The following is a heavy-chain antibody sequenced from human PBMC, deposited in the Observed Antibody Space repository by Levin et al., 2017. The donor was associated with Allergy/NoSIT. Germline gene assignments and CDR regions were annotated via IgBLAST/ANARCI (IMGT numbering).Heavy chain of an antibody. CDR2: IYYSGST. CDR1: GGSISSSSYY. V-gene: IGHV4-39*01. Sequence: GSLRLSCTVSGGSISSSSYYWGWIRQPPGKGLEWIGSIYYSGSTYYNPSLKSRVTISVDTSKNQFSLKLSSVTAADTAVYYCAGMKDYFDYWGQGTLVTVSS. J-gene: IGHJ4*02. CDR3: AGMKDYFDY.